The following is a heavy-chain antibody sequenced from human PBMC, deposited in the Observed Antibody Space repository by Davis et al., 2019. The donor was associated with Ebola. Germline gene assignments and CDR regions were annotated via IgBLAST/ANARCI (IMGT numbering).Heavy chain of an antibody. Sequence: GESLKISCKGSGYSFTSYWISWVRQMPGKGLEWMGRIDPSDSYTNYSPSFQGHVTISADKSISTAYLQWSSLKASDTAMYYCARRSLSNLWVDDGTANWFDPWGQGTLVTVSS. D-gene: IGHD1-14*01. CDR2: IDPSDSYT. CDR3: ARRSLSNLWVDDGTANWFDP. V-gene: IGHV5-10-1*01. J-gene: IGHJ5*02. CDR1: GYSFTSYW.